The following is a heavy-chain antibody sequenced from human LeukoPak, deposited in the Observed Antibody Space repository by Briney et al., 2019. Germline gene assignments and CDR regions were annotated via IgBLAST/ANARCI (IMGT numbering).Heavy chain of an antibody. Sequence: SETLSLTCTVSGGSISSSSYYWGWIRHPPGKGLEWIGSIYYSGSTYYNPSLKSRVTISVDTSKNQFSLKLSSVTAADTAAYYCARGGTTTVVTLHYLDYWGQGTLVTVSS. CDR3: ARGGTTTVVTLHYLDY. CDR1: GGSISSSSYY. D-gene: IGHD4-23*01. V-gene: IGHV4-39*07. CDR2: IYYSGST. J-gene: IGHJ4*02.